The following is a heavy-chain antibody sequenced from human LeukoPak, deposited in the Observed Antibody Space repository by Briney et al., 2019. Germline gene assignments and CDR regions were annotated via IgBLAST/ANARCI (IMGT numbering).Heavy chain of an antibody. D-gene: IGHD6-13*01. CDR3: ARDPAYSSRPLDY. CDR2: ISSSSSYI. Sequence: SGGSLRLSCAASGFTFSGYTMNWVRQAPGKGLEWVSSISSSSSYIYYADSVKGRFTISRDNAKNSLYLQMNSLRAEDTAVYYCARDPAYSSRPLDYWGQGTLVTVSS. CDR1: GFTFSGYT. V-gene: IGHV3-21*01. J-gene: IGHJ4*02.